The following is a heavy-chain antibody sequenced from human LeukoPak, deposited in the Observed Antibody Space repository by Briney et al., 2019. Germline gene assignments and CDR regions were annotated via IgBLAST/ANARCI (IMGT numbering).Heavy chain of an antibody. CDR3: ARQGGSGSPGAGKYEYDGMDV. J-gene: IGHJ6*02. V-gene: IGHV5-51*01. CDR1: GYTFSTYW. CDR2: IYPGDADT. Sequence: HGESLKISCQGSGYTFSTYWIAWVRPMPGKGLEGMGIIYPGDADTRYSPSFQGQVTISADTSLNTAYLQWSRLKASDTAIYYCARQGGSGSPGAGKYEYDGMDVWGQGTTVTVPS. D-gene: IGHD3-10*01.